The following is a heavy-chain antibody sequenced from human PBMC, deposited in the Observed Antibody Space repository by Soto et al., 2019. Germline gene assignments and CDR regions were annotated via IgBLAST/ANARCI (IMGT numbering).Heavy chain of an antibody. J-gene: IGHJ4*02. CDR1: GFSFSKAW. Sequence: LRLSCAASGFSFSKAWMSWVRLTPGKGLEWVGRIKNKTDGGITDYPAPVRDRFTISRDDSRNRLYLQMNSLRTEDTAVYYCITDPYYDFWSGYHFDYWGQGTLVTVSS. D-gene: IGHD3-3*01. CDR2: IKNKTDGGIT. CDR3: ITDPYYDFWSGYHFDY. V-gene: IGHV3-15*01.